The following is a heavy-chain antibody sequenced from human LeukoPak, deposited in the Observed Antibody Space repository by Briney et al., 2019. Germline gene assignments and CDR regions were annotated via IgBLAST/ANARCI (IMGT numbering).Heavy chain of an antibody. J-gene: IGHJ4*02. CDR3: ARDLSLPYCGTNCYSGFDY. Sequence: SETLSLTCTVSNGSINTYYWSWIPQFPGKGLEWIGYIYDTGATNRNPSLRSRVTISIDTSKNQFSLELTSVTAADTAVYYCARDLSLPYCGTNCYSGFDYWGQGILVTVSS. CDR2: IYDTGAT. D-gene: IGHD2-15*01. V-gene: IGHV4-59*01. CDR1: NGSINTYY.